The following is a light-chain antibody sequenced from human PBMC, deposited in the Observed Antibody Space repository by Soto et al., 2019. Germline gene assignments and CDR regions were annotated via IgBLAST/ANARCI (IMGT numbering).Light chain of an antibody. V-gene: IGLV1-40*01. J-gene: IGLJ2*01. CDR2: GNN. CDR1: SSNIGAGYD. CDR3: QSYDSSLSAVV. Sequence: QSVLTQPPSVSGAPGQRVTISCTGSSSNIGAGYDVHWYQQLPGTAPKLLIYGNNNRPSGVPDRFSGSKSGTSASLAITGLQAEDEGDYHCQSYDSSLSAVVFGGGTKLTVL.